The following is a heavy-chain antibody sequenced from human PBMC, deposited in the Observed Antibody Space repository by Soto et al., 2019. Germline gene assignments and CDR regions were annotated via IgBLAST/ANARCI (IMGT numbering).Heavy chain of an antibody. Sequence: GGSLRLSCTASGFPFNDCWMHWVRQAPGKGLVWVSRIHPDEVTTSYADSVRGRFTVSRDNVRNTPYLQMNSLRAEDTAMYYCVTLSTAVDGFAFDIWGRGTMVTVSS. D-gene: IGHD3-9*01. CDR3: VTLSTAVDGFAFDI. J-gene: IGHJ3*02. CDR2: IHPDEVTT. CDR1: GFPFNDCW. V-gene: IGHV3-74*01.